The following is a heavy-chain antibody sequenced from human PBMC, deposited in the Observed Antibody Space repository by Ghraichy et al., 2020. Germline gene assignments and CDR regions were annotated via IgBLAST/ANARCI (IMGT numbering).Heavy chain of an antibody. V-gene: IGHV3-30-3*01. CDR3: CGSGKIGTFDY. J-gene: IGHJ4*02. Sequence: LTCAASGFTFSSYAMHWVRQAPGKGLEWVAVISYDGSNKYYADSVKGRFTISRDNSKNTLYLQMNSLRAEDTAVYYCCGSGKIGTFDYWGQGTLVTVSS. D-gene: IGHD3-10*01. CDR2: ISYDGSNK. CDR1: GFTFSSYA.